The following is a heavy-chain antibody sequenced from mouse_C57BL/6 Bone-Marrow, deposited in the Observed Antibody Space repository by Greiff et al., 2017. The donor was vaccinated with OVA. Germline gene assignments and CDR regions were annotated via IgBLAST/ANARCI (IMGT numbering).Heavy chain of an antibody. J-gene: IGHJ1*03. D-gene: IGHD1-1*01. CDR3: ARGYGSSLWYFDV. Sequence: ESGPGLVKPSQSLSLTCSVTGYSITSGYYWNWIRQFPGKKLEWMGYISYDGSNNYNPSLKNRIPITRDTSKNQFFLKLNSVTTEDTATYYCARGYGSSLWYFDVWGTGTTVTVSS. V-gene: IGHV3-6*01. CDR2: ISYDGSN. CDR1: GYSITSGYY.